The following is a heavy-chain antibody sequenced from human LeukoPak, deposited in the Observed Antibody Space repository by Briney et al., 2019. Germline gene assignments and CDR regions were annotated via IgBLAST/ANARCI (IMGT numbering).Heavy chain of an antibody. CDR3: ARGVTKDFQY. V-gene: IGHV1-2*02. Sequence: ASVKVSCKAAGYTFTGYYIHWVRQAPGQGLEWMGWINPNSGGANYAQKFQGRVTMTRDTSISTAYMELSRLRSDDTAVYYCARGVTKDFQYWGQGTLVTVSS. CDR2: INPNSGGA. CDR1: GYTFTGYY. D-gene: IGHD4-17*01. J-gene: IGHJ1*01.